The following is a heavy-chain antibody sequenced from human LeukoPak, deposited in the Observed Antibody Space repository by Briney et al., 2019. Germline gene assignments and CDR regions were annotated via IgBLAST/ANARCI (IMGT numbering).Heavy chain of an antibody. V-gene: IGHV3-23*01. Sequence: AGGSLRLSCAASGFTFSSYAMSRVRQAPGKGLEWVSAIRGSGGSTYYADSVKGRFTISRDNSKNTLYLQMNSLRAEDTAVYYCAREGYCTNGVCSVYFDYWGQGTLVTVSS. CDR1: GFTFSSYA. CDR3: AREGYCTNGVCSVYFDY. D-gene: IGHD2-8*01. CDR2: IRGSGGST. J-gene: IGHJ4*02.